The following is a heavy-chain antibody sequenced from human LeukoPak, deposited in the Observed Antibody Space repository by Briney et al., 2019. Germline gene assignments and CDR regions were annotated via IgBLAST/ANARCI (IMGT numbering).Heavy chain of an antibody. CDR3: ARHAVAGVVDY. CDR2: IDWDDDK. CDR1: GFSLSTSGMR. V-gene: IGHV2-70*04. Sequence: SGPTLVNPPQTLTLTCTFSGFSLSTSGMRVSWIRQPPGKALEWLARIDWDDDKFYSTSLKTRLTISKDTSKNQVVLTMTNMDPVDTATYHGARHAVAGVVDYCGEGRLVTVSA. J-gene: IGHJ4*02. D-gene: IGHD6-19*01.